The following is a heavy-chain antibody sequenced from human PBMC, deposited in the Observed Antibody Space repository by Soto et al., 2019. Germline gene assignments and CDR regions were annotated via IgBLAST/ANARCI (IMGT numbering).Heavy chain of an antibody. CDR3: VKEVDPCCVWSYHFDY. CDR1: GFTFSNYA. V-gene: IGHV3-64D*06. D-gene: IGHD6-19*01. CDR2: ISNNASDT. J-gene: IGHJ4*02. Sequence: PGGSLRLSCSGSGFTFSNYAIHWVRQTPGKGREYVSAISNNASDTYYADSVKDRFIIYRDNSKNTVYLQMSSLKPEDTALYYCVKEVDPCCVWSYHFDYWGRGTLVTVSS.